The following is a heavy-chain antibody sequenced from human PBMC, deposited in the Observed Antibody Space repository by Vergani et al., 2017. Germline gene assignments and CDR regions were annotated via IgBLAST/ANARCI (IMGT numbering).Heavy chain of an antibody. D-gene: IGHD6-6*01. CDR2: INTNTGNP. CDR3: ASRIAARLDDAFDI. Sequence: QVQLVQSGAEVKTPGASVKVSCKASGYTFTSYAMNWVRQAPGQGLEWMGWINTNTGNPTYAQGFTGRFVFSLDTSVSTAYLQISSLKAEDTAVYYCASRIAARLDDAFDIWGQGTMVTVSS. J-gene: IGHJ3*02. V-gene: IGHV7-4-1*02. CDR1: GYTFTSYA.